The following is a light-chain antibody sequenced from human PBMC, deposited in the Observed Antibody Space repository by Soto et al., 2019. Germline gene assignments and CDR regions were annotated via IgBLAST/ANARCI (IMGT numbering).Light chain of an antibody. V-gene: IGLV1-47*01. CDR3: AARDDSLSGVV. CDR2: RNN. Sequence: QSVLTQPPSASGTPGQRVTISCSGSSSNIGSNPVYWYQQLPGTAPKLLIYRNNQRPSGVPDRFSGSKSGTSASLAISGLRSEDEANYYCAARDDSLSGVVFGGGTKLTVL. CDR1: SSNIGSNP. J-gene: IGLJ2*01.